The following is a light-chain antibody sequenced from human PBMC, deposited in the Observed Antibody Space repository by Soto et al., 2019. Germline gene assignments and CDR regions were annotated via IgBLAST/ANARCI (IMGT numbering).Light chain of an antibody. CDR1: QSVSSSY. V-gene: IGKV3-20*01. Sequence: EIVLTQSPDTLSLSPGERATLSCRASQSVSSSYLAWYQQKPGQAPRLLIYGASCRATGIPDRFSGSGSGTDFTLIISRLEPEDFAVYYCQQYDSSPRTFGQGTKVDIK. CDR2: GAS. J-gene: IGKJ1*01. CDR3: QQYDSSPRT.